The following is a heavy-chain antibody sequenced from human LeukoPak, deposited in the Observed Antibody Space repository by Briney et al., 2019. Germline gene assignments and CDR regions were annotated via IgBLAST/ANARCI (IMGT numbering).Heavy chain of an antibody. Sequence: PSETLSLTCTVSGGSISSSSYYWGWIRQPPGKGLEWIGSIYYSGSTYYNPSLKSRVTISVDTSKNQFSLKLSSVTAADTAVYYCASAAYYDFWSGYHNWFDPWGQGTLVAVSS. D-gene: IGHD3-3*01. CDR1: GGSISSSSYY. V-gene: IGHV4-39*01. CDR3: ASAAYYDFWSGYHNWFDP. CDR2: IYYSGST. J-gene: IGHJ5*02.